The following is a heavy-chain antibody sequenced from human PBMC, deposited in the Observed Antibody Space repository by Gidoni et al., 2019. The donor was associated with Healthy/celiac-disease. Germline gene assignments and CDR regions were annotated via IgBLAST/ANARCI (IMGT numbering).Heavy chain of an antibody. CDR3: ARGEAAAGAPFDY. CDR2: INHSGST. V-gene: IGHV4-34*01. Sequence: QVQLQQWGAGLLKPSETLSLTCSVYGGSFSGYYWSWIHQPPGKGLEWIGEINHSGSTNYNPSLKSRVTISVDTSKNQFSLKLSSVTAADTAVYYCARGEAAAGAPFDYWGQGTLVNVSS. J-gene: IGHJ4*02. D-gene: IGHD6-13*01. CDR1: GGSFSGYY.